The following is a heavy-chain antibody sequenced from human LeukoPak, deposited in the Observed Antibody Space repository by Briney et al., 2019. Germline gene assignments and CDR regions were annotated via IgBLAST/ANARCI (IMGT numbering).Heavy chain of an antibody. CDR3: ARAEWELLHLDY. CDR2: ISAYNGNT. D-gene: IGHD1-26*01. CDR1: GYTFTSYG. Sequence: ASVKVSCKASGYTFTSYGISWVRQAPGQGLEWMGWISAYNGNTNYAQKLQGRVTMTTDTSTSTAYMELRSLRSDDTAVYCCARAEWELLHLDYWGQGTLVTVSS. J-gene: IGHJ4*02. V-gene: IGHV1-18*01.